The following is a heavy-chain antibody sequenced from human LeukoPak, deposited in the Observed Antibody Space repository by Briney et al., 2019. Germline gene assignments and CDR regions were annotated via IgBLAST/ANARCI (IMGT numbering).Heavy chain of an antibody. CDR2: LYSGGST. J-gene: IGHJ4*02. V-gene: IGHV3-66*01. CDR1: EFSVSSNY. CDR3: AREAGTGSWPFDH. Sequence: GGSLRLSCAASEFSVSSNYMSWVRQAPGKGLEWVSVLYSGGSTYYADSVKGRFTISRDNSKNTLYLQMNSLRAEDTAVYYCAREAGTGSWPFDHWGQGTLVTVSS. D-gene: IGHD6-13*01.